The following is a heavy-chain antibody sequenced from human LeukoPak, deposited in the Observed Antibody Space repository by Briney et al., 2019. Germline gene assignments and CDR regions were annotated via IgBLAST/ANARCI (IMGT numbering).Heavy chain of an antibody. Sequence: GGSLRLSCAASGFTFSSYAMHWVRQAPGKGLEWVAVISYDGSNKYYADSVKGRFTISRDNSKNTLYLQMNSLRAEDTAVYYCARESYVWGSYRYTEVNYMDVWGKGTTVTVSS. V-gene: IGHV3-30*04. J-gene: IGHJ6*03. CDR3: ARESYVWGSYRYTEVNYMDV. CDR2: ISYDGSNK. D-gene: IGHD3-16*02. CDR1: GFTFSSYA.